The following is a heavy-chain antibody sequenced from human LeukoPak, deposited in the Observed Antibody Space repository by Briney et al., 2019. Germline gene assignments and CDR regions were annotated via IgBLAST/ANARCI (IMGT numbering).Heavy chain of an antibody. Sequence: PGGSLRLSCAASGFTFSSYAMSWVRQAPGKGLEWVSSISDNGGTTLYGDSVKGRLTISRDNSKNTLYLQINSLRAEDTAVYYCAKRSMKTLFYFDYWGQGTLITVSS. CDR3: AKRSMKTLFYFDY. V-gene: IGHV3-23*01. CDR2: ISDNGGTT. CDR1: GFTFSSYA. J-gene: IGHJ4*02.